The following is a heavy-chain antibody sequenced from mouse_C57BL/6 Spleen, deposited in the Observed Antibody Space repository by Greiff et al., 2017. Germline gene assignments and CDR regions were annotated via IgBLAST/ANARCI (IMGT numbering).Heavy chain of an antibody. J-gene: IGHJ1*03. V-gene: IGHV2-4*01. CDR2: IWSGGST. Sequence: VKLQESGPGLVQPSQSLSITCTVSGFSLTSYGVHWVRQPPGKGLEWLGVIWSGGSTDYNAAFISRLSISKDNSKSQVFFKMNSLQADDTAIYYCAKDDDYDGYWYFDVWGTGTTVTVSS. D-gene: IGHD2-4*01. CDR1: GFSLTSYG. CDR3: AKDDDYDGYWYFDV.